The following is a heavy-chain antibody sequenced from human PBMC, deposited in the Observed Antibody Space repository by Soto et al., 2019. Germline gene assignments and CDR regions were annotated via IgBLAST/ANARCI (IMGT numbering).Heavy chain of an antibody. V-gene: IGHV4-30-2*01. Sequence: SETLSLTCAVSGGSISSGGYSWSWIRQPPGKGLEWIGYIYHSGSTYYNPSLKSRVTISVDRSKNQFSLKLSSVTAADTAVYYCARGRDYYGSGSYYNPLYYFDYWGQGTLVTVSS. J-gene: IGHJ4*02. D-gene: IGHD3-10*01. CDR2: IYHSGST. CDR3: ARGRDYYGSGSYYNPLYYFDY. CDR1: GGSISSGGYS.